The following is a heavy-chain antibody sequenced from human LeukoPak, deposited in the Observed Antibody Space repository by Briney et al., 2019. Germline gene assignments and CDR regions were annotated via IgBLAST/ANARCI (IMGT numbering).Heavy chain of an antibody. CDR1: GGSISSYY. CDR3: ARGQGYDILTGLYYYYGMDV. D-gene: IGHD3-9*01. V-gene: IGHV4-59*13. J-gene: IGHJ6*04. CDR2: IFYNGST. Sequence: SEPVSLTCTVWGGSISSYYWRWLRQPPGGALVWIGYIFYNGSTNYNPSLKSRVPISVDTSKNQFSLKLSSVTAADTAVYYCARGQGYDILTGLYYYYGMDVWGKGTTVTVSS.